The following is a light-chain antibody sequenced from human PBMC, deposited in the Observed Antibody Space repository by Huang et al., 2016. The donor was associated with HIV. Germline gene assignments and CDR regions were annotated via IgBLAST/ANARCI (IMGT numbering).Light chain of an antibody. J-gene: IGKJ4*01. V-gene: IGKV3-11*01. CDR2: AAS. CDR3: QQRNSWPLT. CDR1: QSVSSY. Sequence: EIVLTQSPATLSLSPGERATLSCRATQSVSSYLAWYQPKPGQAPRLLIYAASNRATGFPTRFRGRGSGTDFTLTIDSLEPEDFAVYYCQQRNSWPLTFGGGTKVEIK.